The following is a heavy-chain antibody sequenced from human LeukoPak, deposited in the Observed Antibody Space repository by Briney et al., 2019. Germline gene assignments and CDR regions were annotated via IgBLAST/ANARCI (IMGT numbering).Heavy chain of an antibody. CDR3: ARGSLPPYYDSSGYGLGYYYMDV. Sequence: SETLSLTCAVYGGSFSGYYWSWIRQPPGKGLEWIGEINHSGSTNYNPSLKSRVTISVDTSKNQFSLKLSSVTAADTAVYYCARGSLPPYYDSSGYGLGYYYMDVWGKGTTVTISS. CDR2: INHSGST. D-gene: IGHD3-22*01. J-gene: IGHJ6*03. V-gene: IGHV4-34*01. CDR1: GGSFSGYY.